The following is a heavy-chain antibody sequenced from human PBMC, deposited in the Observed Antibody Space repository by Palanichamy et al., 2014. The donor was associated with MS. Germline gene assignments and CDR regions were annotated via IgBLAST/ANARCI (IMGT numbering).Heavy chain of an antibody. CDR3: ARGSLQLWPFDY. CDR2: IYYSGST. Sequence: GPGLVKPSETLSLTCTVSGGSISSYYWSWIRQPPGKGLERIGYIYYSGSTNYNPSLKSRVTISVDTSKSQFSLKLSSVTAADTAVYYCARGSLQLWPFDYWGQGTLVTVSS. V-gene: IGHV4-59*01. J-gene: IGHJ4*02. CDR1: GGSISSYY. D-gene: IGHD5-18*01.